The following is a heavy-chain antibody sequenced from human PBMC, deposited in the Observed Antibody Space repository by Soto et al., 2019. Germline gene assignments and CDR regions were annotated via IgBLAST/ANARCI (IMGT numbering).Heavy chain of an antibody. D-gene: IGHD5-18*01. J-gene: IGHJ4*02. Sequence: QITLKESGPTVVKPTQTVTLTCAVSGFSLSANGVAVGWIRQSPGQALEWLALIYWDDDRRYSPSLAARLTINKDTSRNQVALTMTKVHPVDTRTYFCARQKQTGYRLFDTWGRGTLVTVSS. V-gene: IGHV2-5*02. CDR2: IYWDDDR. CDR1: GFSLSANGVA. CDR3: ARQKQTGYRLFDT.